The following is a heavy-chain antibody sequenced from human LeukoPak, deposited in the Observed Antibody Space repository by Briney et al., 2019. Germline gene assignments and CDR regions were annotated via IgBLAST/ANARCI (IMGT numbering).Heavy chain of an antibody. CDR1: GGTFSSYA. CDR3: ARQYGGNFRWFDP. V-gene: IGHV1-69*06. J-gene: IGHJ5*02. Sequence: SVKVSCKASGGTFSSYAISWVRQAPGQGLEWMGGIIPIFGTANYAQKFKGRFTITADKSTSTAYMELSSLRSEDTAVYYCARQYGGNFRWFDPWGQGTLVTVSS. D-gene: IGHD4-23*01. CDR2: IIPIFGTA.